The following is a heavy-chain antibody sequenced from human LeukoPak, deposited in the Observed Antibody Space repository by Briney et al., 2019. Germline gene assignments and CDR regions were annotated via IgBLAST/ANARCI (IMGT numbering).Heavy chain of an antibody. V-gene: IGHV3-9*01. Sequence: GGSLRLSCAASGFTFDDYAMHWVRQAPGKGLEWVSGISWNSGNIDYADSVRGRFTISRDNSKNTVYLQMGSLRVDDTAVYYCVKDEYYYDSNADYWGQGTLVTVSS. CDR3: VKDEYYYDSNADY. CDR2: ISWNSGNI. D-gene: IGHD3-22*01. CDR1: GFTFDDYA. J-gene: IGHJ4*02.